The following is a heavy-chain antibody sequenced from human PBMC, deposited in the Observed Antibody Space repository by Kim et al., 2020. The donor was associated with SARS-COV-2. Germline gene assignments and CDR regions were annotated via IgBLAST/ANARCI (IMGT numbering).Heavy chain of an antibody. D-gene: IGHD1-20*01. Sequence: GGSLRLSCAASGFTFNYYSMNWVRQAPGRGLECISYISGSGSTIYYADSVKGRFTISRDNAKNSLYLQMNSLRDEDTAVYYCARDLGRYGAWGPGTLVTVSS. CDR3: ARDLGRYGA. V-gene: IGHV3-48*02. CDR1: GFTFNYYS. CDR2: ISGSGSTI. J-gene: IGHJ5*02.